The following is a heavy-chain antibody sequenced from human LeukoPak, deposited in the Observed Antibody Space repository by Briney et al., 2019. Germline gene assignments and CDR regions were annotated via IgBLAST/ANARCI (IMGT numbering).Heavy chain of an antibody. CDR2: ISSPSTNI. V-gene: IGHV3-48*02. CDR3: AKDAVQFDT. CDR1: GFMFTSYS. Sequence: GGSLRLSCAASGFMFTSYSMNWVRQAPGKGLEWVAYISSPSTNIYYVDSVKGRFTISRDNAKNSLYLQMNSLRDEDTAVYYCAKDAVQFDTWGQGTLVTVSS. J-gene: IGHJ4*02.